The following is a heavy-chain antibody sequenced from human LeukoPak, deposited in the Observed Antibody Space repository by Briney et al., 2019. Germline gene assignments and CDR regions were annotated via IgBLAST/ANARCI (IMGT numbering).Heavy chain of an antibody. CDR3: AKGTARSNPYYYGMDV. Sequence: QTGGSLRLSCAASGFTFSSYAMSWVRQAPGKGLEWVSAISGSGGSTYYADSVKGRFTISRDNSKNTLYLQMNSLRAEDTAVYYCAKGTARSNPYYYGMDVWGQGTTVTVSS. D-gene: IGHD2-2*01. J-gene: IGHJ6*02. CDR2: ISGSGGST. CDR1: GFTFSSYA. V-gene: IGHV3-23*01.